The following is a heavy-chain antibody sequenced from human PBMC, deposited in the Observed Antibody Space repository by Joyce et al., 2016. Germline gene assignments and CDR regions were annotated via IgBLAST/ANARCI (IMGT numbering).Heavy chain of an antibody. D-gene: IGHD2-15*01. CDR2: ISSDGTNK. J-gene: IGHJ4*02. Sequence: QVQLVESGGGVVQPGRSLRLSCAASGLTFSSYAMHWVRQIPGKGMEWVAVISSDGTNKYYADSMNGRFTISRDNSKSSLYLQMNNLKTEDTAVYYCARGLGVVAVDYFEDWGQGTLVTVSS. CDR3: ARGLGVVAVDYFED. V-gene: IGHV3-30*03. CDR1: GLTFSSYA.